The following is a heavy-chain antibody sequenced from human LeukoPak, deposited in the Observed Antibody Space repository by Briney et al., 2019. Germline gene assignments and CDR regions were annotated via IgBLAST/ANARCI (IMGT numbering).Heavy chain of an antibody. J-gene: IGHJ6*03. V-gene: IGHV1-69*13. CDR2: IIPVFGTA. Sequence: SVKVSCKASGGTFSSYAISWVRQAPGQGLEWMGGIIPVFGTANYAQKFQGRVTITADESTSTAYMELSGLRSEDTAVYYCARVGIVVVPAAMEDYYYYMDVWGKGTTVTVSS. CDR1: GGTFSSYA. D-gene: IGHD2-2*03. CDR3: ARVGIVVVPAAMEDYYYYMDV.